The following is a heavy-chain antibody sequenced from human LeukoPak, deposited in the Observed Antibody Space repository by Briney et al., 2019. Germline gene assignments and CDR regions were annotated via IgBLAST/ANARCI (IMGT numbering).Heavy chain of an antibody. CDR3: AAGLRDV. CDR2: INPNGGGT. J-gene: IGHJ6*02. Sequence: ASVTVSCKASGYTFTYYHIHGVRQAPGQGLEWLGGINPNGGGTNYARKFKGRVTMTRDTSISTANMELGRLTSDDTAVYYCAAGLRDVWGQGTPVTVSS. V-gene: IGHV1-2*02. CDR1: GYTFTYYH.